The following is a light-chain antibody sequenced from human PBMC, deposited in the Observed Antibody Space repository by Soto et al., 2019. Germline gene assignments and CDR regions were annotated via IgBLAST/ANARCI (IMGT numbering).Light chain of an antibody. CDR1: SSDVGRYTY. CDR3: TSYPSASTPYV. J-gene: IGLJ1*01. CDR2: DVY. Sequence: QSALTQPASVSGSPGQSITISCVGTSSDVGRYTYVSWYQQYPGKAPKLIIYDVYNRPSGVSNRFSGSKSGNTASLTISGLQAEDEADYYCTSYPSASTPYVFGSVTKLTVL. V-gene: IGLV2-14*01.